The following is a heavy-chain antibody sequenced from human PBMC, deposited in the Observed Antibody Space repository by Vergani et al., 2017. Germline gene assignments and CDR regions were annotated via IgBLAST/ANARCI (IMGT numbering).Heavy chain of an antibody. CDR2: ISSSSSYI. CDR1: GFTFSSYS. V-gene: IGHV3-21*01. Sequence: EVQLVESGGGLVKPGGSLRLSCAASGFTFSSYSMNWVRQAPGKGLEWVSSISSSSSYIYYADSVKGRFTISRDNSKNTLYLQMNSLRAEDTAVYYCARDPRIAVAEFRFDPWGQGTLVTVSS. J-gene: IGHJ5*02. D-gene: IGHD6-19*01. CDR3: ARDPRIAVAEFRFDP.